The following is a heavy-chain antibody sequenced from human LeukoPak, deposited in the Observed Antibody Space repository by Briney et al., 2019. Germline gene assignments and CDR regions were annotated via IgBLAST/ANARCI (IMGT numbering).Heavy chain of an antibody. CDR3: ARGEKQWLAYYYYGMDV. V-gene: IGHV4-61*01. D-gene: IGHD6-19*01. CDR2: IYYSGST. CDR1: GGSVSSGSYY. J-gene: IGHJ6*02. Sequence: SETLSLTCTVSGGSVSSGSYYWSWIRQPPGKGLEWIGYIYYSGSTNYNPSLKSRVTISVDTSKNQFSLKLSSVTAADTAVYYCARGEKQWLAYYYYGMDVWGQGTTVTVSS.